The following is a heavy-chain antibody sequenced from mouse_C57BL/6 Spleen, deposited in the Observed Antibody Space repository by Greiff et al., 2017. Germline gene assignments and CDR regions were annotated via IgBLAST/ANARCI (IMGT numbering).Heavy chain of an antibody. CDR2: IDPSDSYT. J-gene: IGHJ2*01. CDR1: GYTFTSYW. Sequence: VQLQQPGAELVMPGASVKLSCKASGYTFTSYWMHWVKQRPGQGLEWIGEIDPSDSYTNYNQKFKGKSTLTVDKSSSTAYMQLSSLTSEDSAVDDCARFKGYFDYWGQGTTLTVSS. V-gene: IGHV1-69*01. CDR3: ARFKGYFDY.